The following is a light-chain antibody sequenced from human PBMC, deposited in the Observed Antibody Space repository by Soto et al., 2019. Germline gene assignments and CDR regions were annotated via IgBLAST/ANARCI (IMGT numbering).Light chain of an antibody. Sequence: QSALTQPASVSGSPGQSITISCTGTSSDVGGYNYVSWYQQHPGKAPKLMISEVSNRPSGVSNRFSGSKSGNTASLTIPGLQAEDEADYYCSSFTSSSTVVFGGGTKLTVL. CDR1: SSDVGGYNY. J-gene: IGLJ2*01. V-gene: IGLV2-14*01. CDR3: SSFTSSSTVV. CDR2: EVS.